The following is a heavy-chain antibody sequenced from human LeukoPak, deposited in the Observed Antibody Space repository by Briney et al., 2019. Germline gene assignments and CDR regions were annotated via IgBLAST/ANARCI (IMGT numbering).Heavy chain of an antibody. CDR1: GGSISSYY. D-gene: IGHD6-19*01. J-gene: IGHJ3*02. Sequence: SETLSLTCTVSGGSISSYYWSWIRQPPGKGLEWIGYIYYSGSTNYNPSLKSRVTISVDTSKNQFSLKLSSVTAADTAVYYCARKIAVAGVDAFDIWGQGTMVTVSS. V-gene: IGHV4-59*08. CDR3: ARKIAVAGVDAFDI. CDR2: IYYSGST.